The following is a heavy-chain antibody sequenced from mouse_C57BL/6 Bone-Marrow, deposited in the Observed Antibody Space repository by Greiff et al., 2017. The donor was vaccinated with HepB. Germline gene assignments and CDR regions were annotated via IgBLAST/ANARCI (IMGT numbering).Heavy chain of an antibody. Sequence: VQLQESGPGLVQPSQCLSITCTVSGFSFTSYGVHWVRQSPGKGLEWLGVIWSGGSTDYNAAFLSRLSISKDNSKSQVFFKMNSLEADDTARYYCARTIRGAMDYWGQGTSVTVSS. V-gene: IGHV2-2*01. CDR2: IWSGGST. CDR3: ARTIRGAMDY. CDR1: GFSFTSYG. J-gene: IGHJ4*01.